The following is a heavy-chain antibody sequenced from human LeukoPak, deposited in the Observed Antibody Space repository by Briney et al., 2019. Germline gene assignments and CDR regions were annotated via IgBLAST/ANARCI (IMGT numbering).Heavy chain of an antibody. Sequence: PGGSLRLSCAASGFTFSSYSMNWARQAPGKGLEWVSSISSSSSYIYYADSVKGRFTISRDNAKNSLYLQMNSLRAEDTAVYYCARGPGIVVVPAPFDYWGQGTLVTVSS. CDR3: ARGPGIVVVPAPFDY. CDR1: GFTFSSYS. CDR2: ISSSSSYI. J-gene: IGHJ4*02. D-gene: IGHD2-2*01. V-gene: IGHV3-21*01.